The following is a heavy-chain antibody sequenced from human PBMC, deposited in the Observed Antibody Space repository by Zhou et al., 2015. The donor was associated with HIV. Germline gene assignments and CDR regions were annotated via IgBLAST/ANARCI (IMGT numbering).Heavy chain of an antibody. D-gene: IGHD1-1*01. CDR2: FIGMFGRP. CDR1: GGTFNTYS. Sequence: QVRLVQSGAEVKKPGSSVRVSCKASGGTFNTYSVTWVRQAPGQGLEWMGEFIGMFGRPKYAPKFQGRVTLTADTSTSTAYMEVSGLRSEDTAIYFCARGDDREAVQPYYFDHWGQGTLVTVSS. CDR3: ARGDDREAVQPYYFDH. V-gene: IGHV1-69*06. J-gene: IGHJ4*02.